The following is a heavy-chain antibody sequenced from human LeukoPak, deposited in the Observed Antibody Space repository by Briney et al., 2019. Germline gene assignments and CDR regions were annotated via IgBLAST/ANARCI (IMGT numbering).Heavy chain of an antibody. D-gene: IGHD1-26*01. J-gene: IGHJ4*02. CDR1: GFPFSVSW. CDR3: AKDYFGSIEY. V-gene: IGHV3-74*01. CDR2: ITSDGSET. Sequence: GGSLRLSCAASGFPFSVSWMHWVRQVPGEGLVWVSRITSDGSETTCADFVKGRFTISRDNAKNTVWLQMNSLRAEDTAVYYCAKDYFGSIEYWGQGILVTVSS.